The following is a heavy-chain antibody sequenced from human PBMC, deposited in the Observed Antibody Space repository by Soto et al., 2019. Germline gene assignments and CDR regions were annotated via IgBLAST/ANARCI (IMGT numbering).Heavy chain of an antibody. J-gene: IGHJ4*02. CDR2: ISAHNGDT. Sequence: PGPSVKVSCKASGYSFATYGFSWVRQAPGQGLECVGWISAHNGDTHYSQKFQGRVTLTTDTSTNTGYMELRSLTSDDTAVYFCATEPIYYNDGSGYYPLGHWGQGTLVTVSS. CDR1: GYSFATYG. V-gene: IGHV1-18*04. D-gene: IGHD3-22*01. CDR3: ATEPIYYNDGSGYYPLGH.